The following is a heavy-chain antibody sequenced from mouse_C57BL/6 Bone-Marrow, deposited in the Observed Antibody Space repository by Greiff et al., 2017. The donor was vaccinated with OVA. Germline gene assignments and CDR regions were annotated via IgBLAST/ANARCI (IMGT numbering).Heavy chain of an antibody. CDR3: ARRVDYYAMDY. CDR1: GYTFTDHT. CDR2: IYPRDGST. Sequence: VKLMESDSELVKPGASVKISCKVSGYTFTDHTIHWMKQRPEQGLEWIGYIYPRDGSTKYNEKFKGKATLTADKSSSTAYMQLNSLTSEDSAVYFCARRVDYYAMDYWGQGTSVTVSS. J-gene: IGHJ4*01. D-gene: IGHD1-1*01. V-gene: IGHV1-78*01.